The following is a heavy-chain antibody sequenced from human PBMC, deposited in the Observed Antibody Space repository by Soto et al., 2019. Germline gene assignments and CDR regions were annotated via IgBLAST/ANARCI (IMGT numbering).Heavy chain of an antibody. J-gene: IGHJ6*02. D-gene: IGHD6-6*01. Sequence: GASVKVSCKASGGTFSRDAIIWVRQAPGQGLEWMGGIIPIFGTANYAQKFEGRGTITADECASSAYLELRSLRSEDTAVYYCARDVGNSSSSYYYYGMDVWGQGTTVTVSS. CDR1: GGTFSRDA. CDR2: IIPIFGTA. V-gene: IGHV1-69*13. CDR3: ARDVGNSSSSYYYYGMDV.